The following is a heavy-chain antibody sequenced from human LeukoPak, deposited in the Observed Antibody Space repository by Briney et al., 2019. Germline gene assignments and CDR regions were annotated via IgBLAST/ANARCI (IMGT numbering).Heavy chain of an antibody. J-gene: IGHJ3*02. Sequence: PSETLSLTCNVSGGSISSWFWNWIRQPPGKGLEWIGYIYHSGTTKYNPSLKSRVTISIDTSKNQFSLRLSSVTAAATAVYYCARFSDFWSGYYRHDAFDIWGQGTTVTVSS. CDR1: GGSISSWF. V-gene: IGHV4-59*01. CDR3: ARFSDFWSGYYRHDAFDI. CDR2: IYHSGTT. D-gene: IGHD3-3*01.